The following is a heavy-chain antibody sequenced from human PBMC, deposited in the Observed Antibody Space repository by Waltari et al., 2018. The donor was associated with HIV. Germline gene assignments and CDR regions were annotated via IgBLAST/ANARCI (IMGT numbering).Heavy chain of an antibody. Sequence: QLQLQESGPGLVKPSETLSLTCTVPNGSITNANHYWGWIRRPPGKGLEWIGSVCSSGTTYYNTALRSRVTISVDTSKSQFSRRLNSVTAADTAVYYCARHDWRGSDGYDVWGRGTMVTVSS. CDR1: NGSITNANHY. D-gene: IGHD3-3*01. V-gene: IGHV4-39*01. J-gene: IGHJ3*01. CDR2: VCSSGTT. CDR3: ARHDWRGSDGYDV.